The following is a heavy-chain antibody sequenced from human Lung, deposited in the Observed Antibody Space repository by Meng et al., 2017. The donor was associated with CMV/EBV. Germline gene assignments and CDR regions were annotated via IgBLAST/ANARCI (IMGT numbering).Heavy chain of an antibody. CDR1: GGTFSSYA. D-gene: IGHD6-13*01. CDR2: FIPFFGTA. CDR3: ARGLTITVAGTKFGS. J-gene: IGHJ4*02. Sequence: SVKVSCKASGGTFSSYAISWVRQAPGQGLEWMSGFIPFFGTANYAQKFQGRLTITTDESTSTAYMELSSLRSEDTAIYYCARGLTITVAGTKFGSWGQGXLVTVSS. V-gene: IGHV1-69*05.